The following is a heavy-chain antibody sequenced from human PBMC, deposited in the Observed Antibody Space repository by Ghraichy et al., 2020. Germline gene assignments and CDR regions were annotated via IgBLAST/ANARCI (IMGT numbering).Heavy chain of an antibody. J-gene: IGHJ6*02. CDR1: GYTFTSYD. V-gene: IGHV1-8*01. CDR3: AREVPYSNYVGRDV. CDR2: MNPNSGNT. Sequence: ASVKVSCKASGYTFTSYDINWVRQATGQGLEWMGWMNPNSGNTGYAQKFQGRVTMTRNTSISTAYMELSSLRSEDTAVYYCAREVPYSNYVGRDVWGQGTTVTVSS. D-gene: IGHD4-11*01.